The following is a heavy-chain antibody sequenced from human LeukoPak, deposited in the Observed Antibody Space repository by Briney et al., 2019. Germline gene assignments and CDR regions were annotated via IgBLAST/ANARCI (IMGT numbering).Heavy chain of an antibody. CDR3: ARDYFDCRGFGSFDI. Sequence: ASVKVSCKASGSTFTAYYMHWVRQAPGQGLEWMGWINPNSGGTNYAQKFQGRVTMTRDTSISTAYMELSRLRSDDTAVYYCARDYFDCRGFGSFDIWGQGTMVTVSS. V-gene: IGHV1-2*02. CDR1: GSTFTAYY. CDR2: INPNSGGT. J-gene: IGHJ3*02. D-gene: IGHD3-22*01.